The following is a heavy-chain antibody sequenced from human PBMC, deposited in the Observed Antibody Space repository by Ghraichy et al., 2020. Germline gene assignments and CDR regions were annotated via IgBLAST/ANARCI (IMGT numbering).Heavy chain of an antibody. CDR3: ARGVVVVPAAMRAYYFDY. CDR2: INHSGST. J-gene: IGHJ4*02. D-gene: IGHD2-2*01. CDR1: GGSFSGYY. V-gene: IGHV4-34*01. Sequence: SETLSLTCAVYGGSFSGYYWSWIRQPPGKGLEWIGEINHSGSTNYNPSLKSRVTISVDTSKNQFSLKLSSVTAADTAVYYCARGVVVVPAAMRAYYFDYWGQGTLVTVSS.